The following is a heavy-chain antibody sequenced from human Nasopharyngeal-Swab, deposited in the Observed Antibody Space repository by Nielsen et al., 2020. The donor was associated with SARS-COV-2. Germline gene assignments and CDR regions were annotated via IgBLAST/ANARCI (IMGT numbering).Heavy chain of an antibody. CDR2: ISYSGRT. Sequence: SETLSLTCTVSGGSISSNNYYWGWIRQPPGKGLEWIGNISYSGRTYYNPSLKSRVTISVDTSKNQFSLKLSSVTAADTAVYYCATYSSGWYKGDFDYWGQGTLVTVSS. J-gene: IGHJ4*02. V-gene: IGHV4-39*01. D-gene: IGHD6-19*01. CDR1: GGSISSNNYY. CDR3: ATYSSGWYKGDFDY.